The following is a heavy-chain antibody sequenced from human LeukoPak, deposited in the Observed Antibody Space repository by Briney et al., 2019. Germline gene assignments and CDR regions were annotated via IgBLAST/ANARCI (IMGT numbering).Heavy chain of an antibody. V-gene: IGHV4-39*01. D-gene: IGHD3-22*01. CDR3: ARSYYYDYRQIDY. CDR2: IYYSGST. Sequence: PSETLSLTCTVSGDSLSTSSYYWGWLRHPPGKGLEWLGSIYYSGSTYYNPSLKSRVTISVDTSKNQFSLNLYSVTAADTAVFYCARSYYYDYRQIDYWGQGTLVTVSS. J-gene: IGHJ4*02. CDR1: GDSLSTSSYY.